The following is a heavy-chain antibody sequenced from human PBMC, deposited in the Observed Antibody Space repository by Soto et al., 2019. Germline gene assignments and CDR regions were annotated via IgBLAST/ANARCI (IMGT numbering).Heavy chain of an antibody. CDR1: GFTVSNNY. J-gene: IGHJ4*02. V-gene: IGHV3-53*01. D-gene: IGHD3-10*01. CDR2: IYSGGYT. CDR3: ARARGGGGY. Sequence: EVQLVESGGGLIQPGGSLRLSCAVSGFTVSNNYMSWVRQAPGKGLEGVSVIYSGGYTAYGDSVKGRFTISRDNSKNTTSLKMNSMTPSAPAMFNRARARGGGGYWGQGTLVTVSS.